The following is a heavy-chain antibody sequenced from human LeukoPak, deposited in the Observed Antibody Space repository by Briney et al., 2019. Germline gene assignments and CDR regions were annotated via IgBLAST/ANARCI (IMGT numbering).Heavy chain of an antibody. CDR1: GFIFNNYA. D-gene: IGHD5-18*01. Sequence: GGSLRFSCAASGFIFNNYAMHWVRQAPGKGLEYVSAIGGNGDTSYYADSVKGRFTISRDNSKNTVYLQMGSLRTEDMAVYYCATRHEYSYPYWGQGTLVTVSS. J-gene: IGHJ4*02. CDR2: IGGNGDTS. CDR3: ATRHEYSYPY. V-gene: IGHV3-64*02.